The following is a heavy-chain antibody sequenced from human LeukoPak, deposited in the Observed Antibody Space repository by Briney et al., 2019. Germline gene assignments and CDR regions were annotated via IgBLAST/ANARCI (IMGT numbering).Heavy chain of an antibody. CDR2: IYYSGST. D-gene: IGHD3-10*01. CDR1: GCSISSYY. V-gene: IGHV4-59*01. J-gene: IGHJ6*04. Sequence: SETLSLTCTVSGCSISSYYWSWIRQPPGKGLEWLGYIYYSGSTNYNPSLKSRVTISVDTSKNQFSLKLSSVTAADTAVYYCARDRLGGGYYGSGARGRGMDVWGKGTTVTVSS. CDR3: ARDRLGGGYYGSGARGRGMDV.